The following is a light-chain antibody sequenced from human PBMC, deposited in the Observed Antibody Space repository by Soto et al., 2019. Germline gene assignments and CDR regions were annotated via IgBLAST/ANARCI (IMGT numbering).Light chain of an antibody. J-gene: IGLJ1*01. V-gene: IGLV2-14*01. CDR2: EVR. CDR3: GSWDSSLSAYV. Sequence: QSALTQPASVSGSAGQSITISCSGTMRDVGAYNLVSWYQQHPGTAPKLIIYEVRNRPSGISSRFSGSRSGNTASLTISGLQPEDEADYYCGSWDSSLSAYVFGTGTKVTVL. CDR1: MRDVGAYNL.